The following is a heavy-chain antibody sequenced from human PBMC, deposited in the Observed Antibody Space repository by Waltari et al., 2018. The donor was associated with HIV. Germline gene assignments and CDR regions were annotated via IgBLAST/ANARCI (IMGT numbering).Heavy chain of an antibody. Sequence: EVQFLESGGGLERPGGYISLSWIASGFNFDIYAMTWVRPAPGKRLEWGSTIIRGPSATYDANFVEGRATISRNNSMDMLSLQMKSLGVDDTAVYHCVTSGYNFVEFGHRLDFWGRGILVTVS. J-gene: IGHJ4*02. CDR2: IIRGPSAT. D-gene: IGHD5-18*01. CDR3: VTSGYNFVEFGHRLDF. V-gene: IGHV3-23*01. CDR1: GFNFDIYA.